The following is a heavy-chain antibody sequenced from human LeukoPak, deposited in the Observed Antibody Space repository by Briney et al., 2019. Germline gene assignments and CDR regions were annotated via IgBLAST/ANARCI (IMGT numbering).Heavy chain of an antibody. CDR3: AKRKGGLRDPDY. D-gene: IGHD3-16*01. V-gene: IGHV3-23*01. Sequence: GGSLRLSCAASGFTFSSYAMSWVRQAPGKGLEWVSGISSSGDRTYYADSVKGRFTISRDNSKNTLYLQMNSLRAEDTAVYYCAKRKGGLRDPDYWGQGTLVTVSS. CDR1: GFTFSSYA. CDR2: ISSSGDRT. J-gene: IGHJ4*02.